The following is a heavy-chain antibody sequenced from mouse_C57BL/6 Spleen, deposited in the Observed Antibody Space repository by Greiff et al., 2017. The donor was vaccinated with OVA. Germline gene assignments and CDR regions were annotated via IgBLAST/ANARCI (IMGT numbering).Heavy chain of an antibody. D-gene: IGHD2-1*01. J-gene: IGHJ4*01. CDR3: ARTVNYGNYFYAMDY. CDR2: INPSNGGT. V-gene: IGHV1-53*01. CDR1: GYTFTSYW. Sequence: QVQLQQPGTELVKPGASVKLSCKASGYTFTSYWMHWVKQRPGQGLEWIGNINPSNGGTNYNEKFKSKATLTVDTSSSTAYMQLSSLTSEDSAVYYCARTVNYGNYFYAMDYWGQGTSVTVSS.